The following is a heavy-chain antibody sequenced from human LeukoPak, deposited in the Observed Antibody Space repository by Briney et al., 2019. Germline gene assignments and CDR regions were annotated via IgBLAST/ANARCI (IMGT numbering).Heavy chain of an antibody. V-gene: IGHV3-30*18. CDR2: ISDDGSNK. D-gene: IGHD3-16*01. J-gene: IGHJ5*02. CDR3: AKGGGRFHLPFDP. CDR1: GFTFRSYG. Sequence: GGSLRLSCAASGFTFRSYGMHWVRQAPGKGLEWVALISDDGSNKLYADSVKGRSTISRDNFRNTLYLQMNSLRLEDTAVYYCAKGGGRFHLPFDPWGQGTLVTVSS.